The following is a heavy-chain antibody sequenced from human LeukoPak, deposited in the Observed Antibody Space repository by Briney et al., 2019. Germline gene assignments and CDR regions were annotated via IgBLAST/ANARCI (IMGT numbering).Heavy chain of an antibody. V-gene: IGHV1-18*01. CDR1: GYTFTSYD. J-gene: IGHJ4*02. Sequence: ASVKVSCKASGYTFTSYDINWVRQATGQGLEWMGWISANNGNTNYAQRVQGRVTMTTDTSTSTAYMELRSLTSDDTAVYYCARGGTVVDTANPFDYWGQGTLVTVSS. D-gene: IGHD5-18*01. CDR3: ARGGTVVDTANPFDY. CDR2: ISANNGNT.